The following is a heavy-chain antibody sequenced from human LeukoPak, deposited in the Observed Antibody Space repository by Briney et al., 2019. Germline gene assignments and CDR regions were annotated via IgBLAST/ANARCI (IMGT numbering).Heavy chain of an antibody. CDR3: ARATPKAASEIDY. V-gene: IGHV3-74*01. CDR1: GFTFSSYS. CDR2: INTDGSST. J-gene: IGHJ4*02. D-gene: IGHD2-15*01. Sequence: PGGSLRLSCATSGFTFSSYSMNWVRQAPGKGLVWVSRINTDGSSTSYADSVKGRFTISRDNAKNTLYLQMNSLRAEDTAVYYCARATPKAASEIDYWGQGTLVTVSS.